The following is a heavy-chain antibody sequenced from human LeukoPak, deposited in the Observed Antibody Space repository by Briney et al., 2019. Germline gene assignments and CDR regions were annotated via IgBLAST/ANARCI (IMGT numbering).Heavy chain of an antibody. CDR1: GFTVSSSY. V-gene: IGHV3-23*01. J-gene: IGHJ4*02. D-gene: IGHD1-26*01. Sequence: PGGSLRLSCAASGFTVSSSYMSWVRQAPGKGLEWVSAISGSGGSPYYADSVKGRFTISRDNSKNTLYLQMNSLRADDTAVYYCAKGSRGSYYGSYYDYWGQGTLVAVSS. CDR3: AKGSRGSYYGSYYDY. CDR2: ISGSGGSP.